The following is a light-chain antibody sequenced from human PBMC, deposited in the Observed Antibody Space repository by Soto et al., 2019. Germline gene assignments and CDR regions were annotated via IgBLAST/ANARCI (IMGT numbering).Light chain of an antibody. Sequence: EIVMTQSPATLSVSPGERVTLSCRASQHVNTYLAWYQQKPGQAPRLLIYGASTGATAIPARFSGSGSGTEFTLTIGSLQSEDFAVYYCQQYNNWPYTFGQGTKLEIK. V-gene: IGKV3-15*01. CDR2: GAS. CDR3: QQYNNWPYT. J-gene: IGKJ2*01. CDR1: QHVNTY.